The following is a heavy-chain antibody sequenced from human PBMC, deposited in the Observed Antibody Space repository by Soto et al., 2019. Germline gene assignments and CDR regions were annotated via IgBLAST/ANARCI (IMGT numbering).Heavy chain of an antibody. J-gene: IGHJ6*02. CDR1: GFTFTSSA. CDR3: AAGVELEGYGMEV. CDR2: IVVGSGNT. Sequence: GASVKVSCKASGFTFTSSAVQWVRQARGQRLEWIGWIVVGSGNTNYAQKFQERVTITRDMSKSTAYMELSSLRSEDTAVYYCAAGVELEGYGMEVCGQGNTATVSS. D-gene: IGHD1-1*01. V-gene: IGHV1-58*01.